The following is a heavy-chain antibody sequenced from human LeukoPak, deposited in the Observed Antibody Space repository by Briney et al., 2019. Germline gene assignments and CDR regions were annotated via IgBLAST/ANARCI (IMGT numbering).Heavy chain of an antibody. CDR3: ATTQVYSSGQDYYYYDMDV. V-gene: IGHV1-24*01. CDR2: FDPEDGET. Sequence: ASVKVSCKVSGYTLTELSMHWVRQAPGKGLEWMGGFDPEDGETIYAQKFQGRVTMTEDTSTDTAYMELSSLRSEDTAVYYCATTQVYSSGQDYYYYDMDVWGQGTTVTLSS. CDR1: GYTLTELS. D-gene: IGHD6-19*01. J-gene: IGHJ6*02.